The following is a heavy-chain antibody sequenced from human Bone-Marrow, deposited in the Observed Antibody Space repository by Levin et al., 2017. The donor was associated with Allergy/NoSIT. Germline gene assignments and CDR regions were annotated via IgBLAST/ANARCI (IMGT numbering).Heavy chain of an antibody. Sequence: ASVKVSCKVSGYTLTELSMHWVRQAPGKGLEWMGGFDPEDGETIYAQKFQGRVTMTEDTSIDTAYMELSSLRSEDTAVYYCATDRGFMVRGAKHFWYYYGMDVWGQGTTVTVSS. CDR1: GYTLTELS. D-gene: IGHD3-10*01. V-gene: IGHV1-24*01. CDR3: ATDRGFMVRGAKHFWYYYGMDV. J-gene: IGHJ6*02. CDR2: FDPEDGET.